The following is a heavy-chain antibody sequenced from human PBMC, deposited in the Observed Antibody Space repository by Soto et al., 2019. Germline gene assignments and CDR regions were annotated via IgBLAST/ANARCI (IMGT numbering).Heavy chain of an antibody. V-gene: IGHV1-69*13. CDR2: IIPIFGTA. J-gene: IGHJ6*02. Sequence: SVKVSCKASGGTFSSYAISWVRQAPGQGLEWMGGIIPIFGTANYAQKFQGRVTITADESTSTAYMELSSLRSEDTAVYYCVWGWSWVDYYYYYGMDFWGQGTTVTVSS. D-gene: IGHD2-21*01. CDR1: GGTFSSYA. CDR3: VWGWSWVDYYYYYGMDF.